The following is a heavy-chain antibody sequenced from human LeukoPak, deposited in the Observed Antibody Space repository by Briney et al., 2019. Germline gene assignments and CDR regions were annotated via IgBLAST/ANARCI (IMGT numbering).Heavy chain of an antibody. Sequence: GSSVKVSCKASGGTFSSYAISWVRQAPGQGLEWMGRIIPILGIANYAQKFQGRVTITADKSTSTAYMELSSLRSEDTAVYFCAAGDDTTIHPDHWGQGTLVTVSS. CDR1: GGTFSSYA. CDR3: AAGDDTTIHPDH. J-gene: IGHJ4*02. D-gene: IGHD1-1*01. V-gene: IGHV1-69*04. CDR2: IIPILGIA.